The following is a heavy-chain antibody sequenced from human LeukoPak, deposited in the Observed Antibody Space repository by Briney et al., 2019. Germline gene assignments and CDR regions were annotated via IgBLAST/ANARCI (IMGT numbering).Heavy chain of an antibody. V-gene: IGHV1-69*06. Sequence: ASVKVSCKASGGTFSSYAISWVRQAPGQGLEWMGGIIPIFGTANYAQKFQGRVTITADKSTSTAYMELSSLRSEDTAVYYCARGDTAMVHFDYWGQGTLVTVSS. J-gene: IGHJ4*02. CDR1: GGTFSSYA. D-gene: IGHD5-18*01. CDR2: IIPIFGTA. CDR3: ARGDTAMVHFDY.